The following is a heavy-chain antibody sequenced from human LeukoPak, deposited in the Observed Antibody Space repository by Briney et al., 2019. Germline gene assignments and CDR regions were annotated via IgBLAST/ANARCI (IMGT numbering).Heavy chain of an antibody. D-gene: IGHD1-26*01. CDR3: AKAGSIRFDY. V-gene: IGHV3-23*01. CDR1: GFTFSSYA. CDR2: ISGSGGSGGST. Sequence: PGGSLRLSCAASGFTFSSYAMSWVRQAPGKGLEWVSGISGSGGSGGSTYYADSVKGRFTISRDNSKNTLYLQMNSLRAEDTAVYYCAKAGSIRFDYWGQGTQVTVSS. J-gene: IGHJ4*02.